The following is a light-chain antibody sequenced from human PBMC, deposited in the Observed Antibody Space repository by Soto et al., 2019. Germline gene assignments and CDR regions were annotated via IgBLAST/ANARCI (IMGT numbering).Light chain of an antibody. Sequence: QSVLPQPRSVSGSPGQSVTISFTGTISYVVGYHYVSWYQHHPGKAPKLVIFDVNRRPSGVPHRFSGSKSDNKASLTISGLQAEDEADYYCCSYVGSYIYVFGTGPKV. V-gene: IGLV2-11*01. CDR1: ISYVVGYHY. J-gene: IGLJ1*01. CDR2: DVN. CDR3: CSYVGSYIYV.